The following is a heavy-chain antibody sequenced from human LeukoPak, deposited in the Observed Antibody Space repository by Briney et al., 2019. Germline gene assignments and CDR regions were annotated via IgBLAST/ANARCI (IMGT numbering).Heavy chain of an antibody. V-gene: IGHV3-11*04. CDR3: ARDPYSGSYGSKYYYYMDV. D-gene: IGHD1-26*01. CDR2: ISSSGSTI. CDR1: GFTFSDYY. J-gene: IGHJ6*03. Sequence: GGSLRLSCAASGFTFSDYYMSWIRQAPGKGLEWVSYISSSGSTIYYADSVKGRFTISRDNAKNSLYLQMNSLSPEDTAVYYCARDPYSGSYGSKYYYYMDVWGKGTTVTISS.